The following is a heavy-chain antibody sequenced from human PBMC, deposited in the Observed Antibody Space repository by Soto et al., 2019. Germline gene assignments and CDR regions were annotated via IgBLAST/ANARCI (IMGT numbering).Heavy chain of an antibody. CDR2: FYYDGTT. D-gene: IGHD3-9*01. CDR1: GGSISSEGYY. V-gene: IGHV4-31*03. J-gene: IGHJ3*01. Sequence: QVQLQESGPGLVKPSQTLSLTCSLSGGSISSEGYYWTWIRQHTGRGLEWIGDFYYDGTTSYSPSLKSRLTISIDTSNNHFYLRLTSVTAADTAVYYCARRHDILTGSDSFDVWGRGTMVNVSS. CDR3: ARRHDILTGSDSFDV.